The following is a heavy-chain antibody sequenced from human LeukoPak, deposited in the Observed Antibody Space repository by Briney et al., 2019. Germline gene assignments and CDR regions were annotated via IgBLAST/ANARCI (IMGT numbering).Heavy chain of an antibody. D-gene: IGHD6-19*01. CDR2: TNPNGGHT. CDR3: ARVAGSIDY. V-gene: IGHV1-8*03. Sequence: ASVKVSCKASGYTFTTYDINWVRQATGRGLEWMGWTNPNGGHTGYAQKFQGRLTITRDTSISTAYMELSSLRSEDTAVYYCARVAGSIDYWGQGTLVTVSS. J-gene: IGHJ4*02. CDR1: GYTFTTYD.